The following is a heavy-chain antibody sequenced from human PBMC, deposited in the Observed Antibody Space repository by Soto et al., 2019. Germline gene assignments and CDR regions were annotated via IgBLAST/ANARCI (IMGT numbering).Heavy chain of an antibody. J-gene: IGHJ4*02. V-gene: IGHV3-23*01. Sequence: GGSLRLSCAASGFTFSSYAMSWVRQAPGKGLEWVSAISGSGGSTYYADSVKGRFTISRDNSKNTLYLQMNSLRAEDTAVYYCAKDLLRNYYDSSGYSRFDYWGQGTLVTVSS. CDR2: ISGSGGST. D-gene: IGHD3-22*01. CDR1: GFTFSSYA. CDR3: AKDLLRNYYDSSGYSRFDY.